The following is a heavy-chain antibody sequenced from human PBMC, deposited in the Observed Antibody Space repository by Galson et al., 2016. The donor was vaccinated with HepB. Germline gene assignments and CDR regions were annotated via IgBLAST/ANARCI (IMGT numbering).Heavy chain of an antibody. Sequence: ETLSLTCSVSGGSFSPYYWSWIRQPPGKGLEWVGYIYYNGNTNYSPSLKSRVTISLDTSKNQFSLHLSSVTAADTAVYYCARGIVVLSAAWYYFDYWGQGALVTVSS. J-gene: IGHJ4*02. V-gene: IGHV4-59*01. CDR1: GGSFSPYY. CDR3: ARGIVVLSAAWYYFDY. CDR2: IYYNGNT. D-gene: IGHD2-2*01.